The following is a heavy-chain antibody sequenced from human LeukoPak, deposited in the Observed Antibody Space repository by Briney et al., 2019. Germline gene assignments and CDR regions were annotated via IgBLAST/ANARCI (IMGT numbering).Heavy chain of an antibody. CDR2: IRYDGSNK. CDR1: GFTFSSYG. V-gene: IGHV3-30*02. D-gene: IGHD5-24*01. CDR3: ARMVGWKWLQLRNYYYMDV. Sequence: GGSLRLSCAASGFTFSSYGMHWVRQAPGKGLEWVAFIRYDGSNKYYADSVKGRFTISRDNSKNTLYLQMNSLRAEDTAVYYCARMVGWKWLQLRNYYYMDVWGKGTTVTVSS. J-gene: IGHJ6*03.